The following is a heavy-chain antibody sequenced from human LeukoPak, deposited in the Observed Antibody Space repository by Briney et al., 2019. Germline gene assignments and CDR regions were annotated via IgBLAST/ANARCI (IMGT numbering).Heavy chain of an antibody. CDR2: IHSGDST. V-gene: IGHV3-53*05. Sequence: GGSLRLSCAASGFTVGSNYMSWVRQAPGKGLEWVSGIHSGDSTYYADSVKGRITISRDNSKNMLYLQMNSLRAEDTAVYYCSSKIVLSDWGQGTLVTVSS. D-gene: IGHD1-26*01. CDR3: SSKIVLSD. CDR1: GFTVGSNY. J-gene: IGHJ4*02.